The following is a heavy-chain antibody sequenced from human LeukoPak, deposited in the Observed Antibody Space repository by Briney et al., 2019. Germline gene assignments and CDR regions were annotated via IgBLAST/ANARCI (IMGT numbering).Heavy chain of an antibody. J-gene: IGHJ6*02. D-gene: IGHD4-17*01. CDR3: AKGPPGDYSALYYYYGMDV. V-gene: IGHV3-23*01. Sequence: GGSLRLSCAASGFTFSSYAMSWVRQAPGKGLEWVSAISGSGGSTYYADSVKGRFTISRDNSKNTLYLQMNSLGAEDTAVYYCAKGPPGDYSALYYYYGMDVWGQGTTVTVSS. CDR1: GFTFSSYA. CDR2: ISGSGGST.